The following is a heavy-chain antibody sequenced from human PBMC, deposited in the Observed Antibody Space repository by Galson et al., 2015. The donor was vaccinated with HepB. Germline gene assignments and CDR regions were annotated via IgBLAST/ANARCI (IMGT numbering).Heavy chain of an antibody. CDR2: ISAYNGNT. Sequence: SVKVSCKASGYTFTSYGISWVRQAPGQGLEWMGWISAYNGNTNYAQKLQGRVTMTTDTSTSTAYMELRSLRSDDTAVYYCARDAYDFWSGYFPPLYWGQGTLVTVSS. J-gene: IGHJ4*02. CDR3: ARDAYDFWSGYFPPLY. V-gene: IGHV1-18*04. CDR1: GYTFTSYG. D-gene: IGHD3-3*01.